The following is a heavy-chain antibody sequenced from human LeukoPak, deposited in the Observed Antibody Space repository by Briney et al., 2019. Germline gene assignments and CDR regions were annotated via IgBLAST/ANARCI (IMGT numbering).Heavy chain of an antibody. Sequence: PGGSLRLSCAASGFTFSDYAMHWVRQAPGKGLEWVAIIWNDGSSIYYADSVKGRFTISRDNSKNTLYLQMNSLRAEDAAVYYCARGMTDFEYWGQGTLVTVSS. CDR2: IWNDGSSI. J-gene: IGHJ4*02. CDR1: GFTFSDYA. V-gene: IGHV3-33*01. CDR3: ARGMTDFEY.